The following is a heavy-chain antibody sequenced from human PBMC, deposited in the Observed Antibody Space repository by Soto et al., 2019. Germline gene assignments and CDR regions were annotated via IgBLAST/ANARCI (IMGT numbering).Heavy chain of an antibody. CDR3: ATASDSTWYNWLDP. CDR2: IIPTFGTT. J-gene: IGHJ5*02. CDR1: GGNFSSHG. D-gene: IGHD6-13*01. Sequence: QVQVVQSGAEVKKPGSSVKVSCKAAGGNFSSHGIRWVRQAPGQGLEFMGGIIPTFGTTNYAHKFRGRVTITADESTSTAYLELSGLRSGDTAIYYCATASDSTWYNWLDPWGQGTLVTVSS. V-gene: IGHV1-69*01.